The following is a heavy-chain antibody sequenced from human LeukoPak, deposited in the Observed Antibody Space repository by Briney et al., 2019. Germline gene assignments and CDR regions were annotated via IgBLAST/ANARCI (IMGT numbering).Heavy chain of an antibody. V-gene: IGHV4-39*02. CDR2: VYYSGGT. J-gene: IGHJ5*01. Sequence: PSETLSLTCAVSGASTSSSIHYWGWVRQPPGKGLEWIGSVYYSGGTYYNPSLESRLTISVVTSNNRFSLKLKSVTAADTAVFYCARVTTGSTTLDSWGQGILVTVSS. CDR1: GASTSSSIHY. D-gene: IGHD1-1*01. CDR3: ARVTTGSTTLDS.